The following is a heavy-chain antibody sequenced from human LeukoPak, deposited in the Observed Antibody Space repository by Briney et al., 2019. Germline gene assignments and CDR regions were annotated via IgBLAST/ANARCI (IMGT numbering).Heavy chain of an antibody. D-gene: IGHD3-22*01. V-gene: IGHV1-46*01. CDR1: GYTFTIYY. Sequence: XSVKVSCKAPGYTFTIYYMHWVRQAPGQGLEWMGIINPSGGSTSYAQKFQGRVTMTRDTSTSTVYMELSSLRSEDTAVYYCARGYYDSSGYLSPLRYWGQGTLVTVSS. CDR2: INPSGGST. CDR3: ARGYYDSSGYLSPLRY. J-gene: IGHJ4*02.